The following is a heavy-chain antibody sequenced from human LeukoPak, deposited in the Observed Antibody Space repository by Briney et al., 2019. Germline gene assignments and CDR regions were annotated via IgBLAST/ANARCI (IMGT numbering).Heavy chain of an antibody. D-gene: IGHD3-9*01. Sequence: SVKVSCKASGGTFSSYAISWVRQAPGQGLEWMGGIIPIFGTANYAQKFQGRVTITADKSTSTAYMELSSLRSEDTAVYYCARSKSVSGRYANNWFDPWGQGTLVTVSS. J-gene: IGHJ5*02. CDR1: GGTFSSYA. CDR2: IIPIFGTA. CDR3: ARSKSVSGRYANNWFDP. V-gene: IGHV1-69*06.